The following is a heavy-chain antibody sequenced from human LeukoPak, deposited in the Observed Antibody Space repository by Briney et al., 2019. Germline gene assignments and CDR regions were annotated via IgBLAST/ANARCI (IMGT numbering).Heavy chain of an antibody. J-gene: IGHJ3*02. D-gene: IGHD4-17*01. CDR1: GFTFSNYW. V-gene: IGHV3-7*01. CDR3: ARPRRPSYGDLAFDI. Sequence: PGGSLRLSCAGSGFTFSNYWMSGVRQAPGKGLEGLANIKEEGSETYYVDSVKGRFTIPRDNAKKSLYLQMNSLRAEDTALYNCARPRRPSYGDLAFDIWGQGTMVIVSS. CDR2: IKEEGSET.